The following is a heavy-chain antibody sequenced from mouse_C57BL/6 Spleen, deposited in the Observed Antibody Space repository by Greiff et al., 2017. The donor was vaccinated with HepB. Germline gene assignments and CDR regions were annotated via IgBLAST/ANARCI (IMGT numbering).Heavy chain of an antibody. CDR3: ARSRGSYDGDDVWYFDV. V-gene: IGHV7-3*01. D-gene: IGHD2-3*01. J-gene: IGHJ1*03. CDR2: IRNKANGYTT. CDR1: GFTFTDYY. Sequence: EVQLVESGGGLVQPGGSLSLSCAASGFTFTDYYMSWVRQPPGKALEWLGFIRNKANGYTTEYSASVKGRFTISRDNSQSILYLQLNALRAEDSATYYCARSRGSYDGDDVWYFDVWGTGTTVTVSS.